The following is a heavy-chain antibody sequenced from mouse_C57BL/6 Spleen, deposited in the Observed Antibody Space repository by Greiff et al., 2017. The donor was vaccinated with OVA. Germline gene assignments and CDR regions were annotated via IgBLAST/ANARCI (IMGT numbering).Heavy chain of an antibody. CDR3: ATMIKDFDY. CDR2: IDPSDSET. D-gene: IGHD2-4*01. V-gene: IGHV1-52*01. J-gene: IGHJ2*01. CDR1: GYTFTSYW. Sequence: QVHVKQSGAELVRPGSSVKLSCKASGYTFTSYWMHWVKQRPIQGLEWIGNIDPSDSETHYNQKFKDKATLTVDKSSSTAYMQLSSLTSEDSAVYYCATMIKDFDYWGQGTTLTVSS.